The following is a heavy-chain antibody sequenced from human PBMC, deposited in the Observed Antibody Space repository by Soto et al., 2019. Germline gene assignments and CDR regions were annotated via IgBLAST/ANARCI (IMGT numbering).Heavy chain of an antibody. CDR3: ARDVLMVYAGWFDP. Sequence: SSETLSLTCAVYGGSFSGYYWSWIRQPPGKGLEWIGEINHSGSTNYNPSLKSRVTISVDTSKNQFPLKLSSVTAADTAVYYCARDVLMVYAGWFDPWGQGTLVTVSS. J-gene: IGHJ5*02. D-gene: IGHD2-8*01. CDR1: GGSFSGYY. CDR2: INHSGST. V-gene: IGHV4-34*01.